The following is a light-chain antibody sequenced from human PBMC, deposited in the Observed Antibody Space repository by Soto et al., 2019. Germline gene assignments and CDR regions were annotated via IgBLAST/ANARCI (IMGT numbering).Light chain of an antibody. CDR3: QQYNNWPPLT. V-gene: IGKV3-15*01. J-gene: IGKJ4*01. CDR1: QSVSNN. Sequence: EIVMTQSPATLSVSPGERATLSCRASQSVSNNLAWYQQKPGQGPRLLIYGASTRATGIPARFSGSGSGTEFTISISSPQSEDFAVYYYQQYNNWPPLTSGGGTKVEIK. CDR2: GAS.